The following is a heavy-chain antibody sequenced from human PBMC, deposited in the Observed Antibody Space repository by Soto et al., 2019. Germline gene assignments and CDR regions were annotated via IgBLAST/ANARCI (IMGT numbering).Heavy chain of an antibody. CDR1: GFTFNNYA. D-gene: IGHD1-1*01. J-gene: IGHJ3*02. CDR2: IHGAGVGT. CDR3: AKDSTSYNGVYDPFDI. Sequence: PGGSLRLSCAASGFTFNNYAMSWVRQAPGKGLEWVAVIHGAGVGTDYTDSLKGRFTVSRDDSKNMVYLQLDSLRDDDTAIYYCAKDSTSYNGVYDPFDIWGQGTMVTVSS. V-gene: IGHV3-23*01.